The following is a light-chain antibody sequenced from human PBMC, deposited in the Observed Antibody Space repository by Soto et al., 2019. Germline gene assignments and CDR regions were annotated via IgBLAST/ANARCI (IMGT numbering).Light chain of an antibody. CDR3: QQYDNLSALT. CDR1: QSISSW. V-gene: IGKV1-5*01. Sequence: DIQMTQSPSTLSASVGDRVTITCRASQSISSWLAWYQQKPGKAPKLLIYDASSLESGVPSRFSGSGSGTDFTFTISSLQPEDIATYYCQQYDNLSALTFGGGTKVEIK. J-gene: IGKJ4*01. CDR2: DAS.